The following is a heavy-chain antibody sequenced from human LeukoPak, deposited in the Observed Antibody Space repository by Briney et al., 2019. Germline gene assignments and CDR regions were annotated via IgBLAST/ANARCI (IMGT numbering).Heavy chain of an antibody. CDR1: GFTVSSNY. V-gene: IGHV3-53*01. J-gene: IGHJ6*03. CDR3: ARVSLSGHYYYYMDV. D-gene: IGHD1-26*01. Sequence: PGGSLRLSCAASGFTVSSNYMSWVRQAPGKGLEWVSVIYSGGSTYYADSVKGRFTISRDNSKNTLYLQMNSLRAEDTAVYYCARVSLSGHYYYYMDVWGKGTTVTVSS. CDR2: IYSGGST.